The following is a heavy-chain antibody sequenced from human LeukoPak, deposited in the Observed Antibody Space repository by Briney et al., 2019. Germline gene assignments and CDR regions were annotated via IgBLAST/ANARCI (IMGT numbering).Heavy chain of an antibody. J-gene: IGHJ4*02. CDR1: GFTFSSYA. D-gene: IGHD2-2*01. Sequence: PGGSLRLSCAASGFTFSSYAMSWVRQAPGKGLEWVSAISGSGGSTYYADSVKGRFTIPRDNSKNTLYLQMNSLRAEDTAVYYCAKYWPAKDIVVVPAATPFDYWGQGTLVTVSS. CDR3: AKYWPAKDIVVVPAATPFDY. CDR2: ISGSGGST. V-gene: IGHV3-23*01.